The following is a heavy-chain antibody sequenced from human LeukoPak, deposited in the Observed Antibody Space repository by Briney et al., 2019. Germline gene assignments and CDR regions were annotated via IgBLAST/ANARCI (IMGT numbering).Heavy chain of an antibody. CDR3: ARATNHPHYGDYGPAGNYFDY. CDR2: IYYSGST. D-gene: IGHD4-17*01. V-gene: IGHV4-39*07. CDR1: GGSISSSSYY. J-gene: IGHJ4*02. Sequence: SETLSLTCTVSGGSISSSSYYWGWIRQPPGKGLEWIGSIYYSGSTYYNPSLQSRVTISVDTSRNQFFLKLSSVTAADTAVYYCARATNHPHYGDYGPAGNYFDYWGQGTLVTVSS.